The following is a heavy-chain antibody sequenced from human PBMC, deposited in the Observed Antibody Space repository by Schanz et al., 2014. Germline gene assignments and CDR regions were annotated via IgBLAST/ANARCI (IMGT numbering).Heavy chain of an antibody. J-gene: IGHJ4*02. Sequence: QVQLEESGAGLVKPSGTLSLTCAVSGASVSSDNWWNWVRQPPGKGLEWIGEIYDSGNTNYNPSLKSRVPMSVDDSKNQFSLQLTSGTAADTAVYYCARGGQGFGEPHQRLFEYWGPGTLVTVSS. CDR1: GASVSSDNW. D-gene: IGHD3-10*01. CDR2: IYDSGNT. V-gene: IGHV4-4*02. CDR3: ARGGQGFGEPHQRLFEY.